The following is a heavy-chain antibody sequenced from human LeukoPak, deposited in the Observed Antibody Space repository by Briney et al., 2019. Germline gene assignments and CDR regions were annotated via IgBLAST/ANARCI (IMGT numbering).Heavy chain of an antibody. Sequence: ASVKVSCKASGYTFTNYGISWVRQAPGQGLEWMGWISTYSGTPNYAQKLQGRVTMTTDTSTNTAYMELSSLRSEDTAVYYCARGGNVWFGELEHDYWGQGTLVTVSS. CDR1: GYTFTNYG. J-gene: IGHJ4*02. V-gene: IGHV1-18*01. CDR3: ARGGNVWFGELEHDY. D-gene: IGHD3-10*01. CDR2: ISTYSGTP.